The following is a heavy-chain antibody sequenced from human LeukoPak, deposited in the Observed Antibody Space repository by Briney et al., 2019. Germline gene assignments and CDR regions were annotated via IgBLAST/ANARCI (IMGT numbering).Heavy chain of an antibody. CDR2: IKQDGSES. J-gene: IGHJ4*02. CDR3: ARTFNEKSAYRPVDS. V-gene: IGHV3-7*01. CDR1: GFSISGHW. Sequence: GGSLRLSCAASGFSISGHWMIWVRQAPGKGLDWVANIKQDGSESQYVGSVKGRFTISRDNAQNSLYLQMNSLRVEDTAIYYCARTFNEKSAYRPVDSWGQGALVTVSS. D-gene: IGHD2/OR15-2a*01.